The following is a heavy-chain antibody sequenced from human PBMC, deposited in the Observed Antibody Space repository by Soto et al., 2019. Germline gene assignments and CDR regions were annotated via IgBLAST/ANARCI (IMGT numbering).Heavy chain of an antibody. CDR1: GFTFSSYA. J-gene: IGHJ5*02. CDR2: ISGSGGST. D-gene: IGHD6-13*01. V-gene: IGHV3-23*01. Sequence: PGGSLRLSCAASGFTFSSYAMSWVRQAPGKGLEWVSAISGSGGSTYYADSVKGRFTISRDNSKNTLYLQMNGLRAEDTAVYYCARLSARSQQLVLGWFDPWGQGTLVTVSS. CDR3: ARLSARSQQLVLGWFDP.